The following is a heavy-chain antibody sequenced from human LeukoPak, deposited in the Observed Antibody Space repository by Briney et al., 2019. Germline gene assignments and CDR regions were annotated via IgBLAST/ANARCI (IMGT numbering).Heavy chain of an antibody. J-gene: IGHJ4*02. D-gene: IGHD3-22*01. CDR3: ARVGDYYDSSGYYFDGT. CDR2: INPSGGST. CDR1: GYTFTSYY. V-gene: IGHV1-46*01. Sequence: ASVKVSCKASGYTFTSYYMHWVRQAPGQGLEWMGIINPSGGSTSYAQKFQGRVTMTRDTSTSTAYMELSSLRSEDTAVYYCARVGDYYDSSGYYFDGTWGQGTLVTVSS.